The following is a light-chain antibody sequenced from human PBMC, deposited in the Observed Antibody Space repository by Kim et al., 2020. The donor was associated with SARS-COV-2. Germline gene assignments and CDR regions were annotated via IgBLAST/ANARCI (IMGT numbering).Light chain of an antibody. CDR3: LQLHSHPYT. V-gene: IGKV1-17*01. Sequence: DIQMTQSPSSLSASVGDRVIITCRASRGIRSDLGWYQQKPGKAPQRLIYGASSLQSGVPSRFSGSGSGTEFTLIISGLQPEDLATYYCLQLHSHPYTPGQGTKLEI. CDR1: RGIRSD. J-gene: IGKJ2*01. CDR2: GAS.